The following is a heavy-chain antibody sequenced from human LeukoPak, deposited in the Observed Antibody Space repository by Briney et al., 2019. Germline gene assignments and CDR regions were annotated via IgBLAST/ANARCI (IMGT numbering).Heavy chain of an antibody. J-gene: IGHJ4*02. CDR1: GGSISSYY. CDR2: VYYSGST. D-gene: IGHD3-22*01. CDR3: ARVSNYYDSSGYYSPVDY. Sequence: SETLPLTCTVSGGSISSYYWSWIRQPPGKGLEWIGYVYYSGSTNYNPSLKSRVTISVDTSKNQFSLKLSSVTAADTAVYYCARVSNYYDSSGYYSPVDYWGQGTLVTVSS. V-gene: IGHV4-59*01.